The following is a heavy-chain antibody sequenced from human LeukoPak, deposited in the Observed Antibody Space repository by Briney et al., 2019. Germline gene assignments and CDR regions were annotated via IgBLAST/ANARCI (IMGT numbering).Heavy chain of an antibody. Sequence: PGGSLRLSCAASGFTFSSYAMSWARQAPGKGLEWVSAISGSGGSTYYADSVKGRFTISRDNSKNTLYLQMNSLRAEDTAVYYCAKVGSVQLWFFDYWGQGTLVTVSS. CDR2: ISGSGGST. D-gene: IGHD5-18*01. V-gene: IGHV3-23*01. CDR3: AKVGSVQLWFFDY. CDR1: GFTFSSYA. J-gene: IGHJ4*02.